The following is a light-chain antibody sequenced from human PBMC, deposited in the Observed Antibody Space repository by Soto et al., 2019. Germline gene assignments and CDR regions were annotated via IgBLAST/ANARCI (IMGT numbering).Light chain of an antibody. J-gene: IGKJ1*01. Sequence: DIQMTQSPSSLSASVGDRLTITCRASQGIGNSLAWFQQKPGKAPKLLIYDASILESGVPSRFSGSGSGTEFTLTISSLQPDDFATYYCQQYNSYRTFGQGTMVDIK. CDR3: QQYNSYRT. V-gene: IGKV1-16*01. CDR2: DAS. CDR1: QGIGNS.